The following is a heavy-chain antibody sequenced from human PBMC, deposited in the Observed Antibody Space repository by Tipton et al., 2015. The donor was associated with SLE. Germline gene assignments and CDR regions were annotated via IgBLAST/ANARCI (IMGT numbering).Heavy chain of an antibody. CDR3: ANADTAAGTEYFDY. J-gene: IGHJ4*02. V-gene: IGHV3-64*01. CDR1: GFTFSSYA. CDR2: ISDNGGRT. Sequence: SLRLSCAASGFTFSSYAMHWVRQAPGQGLEYVSSISDNGGRTYYANSVKGRFTISRDNSKNTLYLQMGSLRAEDMAVYYCANADTAAGTEYFDYWGQGALVTVSS. D-gene: IGHD6-13*01.